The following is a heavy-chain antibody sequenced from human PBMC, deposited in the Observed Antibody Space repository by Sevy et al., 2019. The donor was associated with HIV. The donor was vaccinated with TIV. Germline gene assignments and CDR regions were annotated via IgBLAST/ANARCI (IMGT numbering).Heavy chain of an antibody. CDR2: ITSSSNYI. CDR3: ARPYGSGSWEAFDI. D-gene: IGHD3-10*01. J-gene: IGHJ3*02. Sequence: GGSLRLSCAASGFTFNTYTMNWVRQAPGKGLEWVSSITSSSNYIYYADSVKGRFTISRDNAKDSVYLQMNSLRAEDTAVYYCARPYGSGSWEAFDIWGQGTMVTVSS. V-gene: IGHV3-21*01. CDR1: GFTFNTYT.